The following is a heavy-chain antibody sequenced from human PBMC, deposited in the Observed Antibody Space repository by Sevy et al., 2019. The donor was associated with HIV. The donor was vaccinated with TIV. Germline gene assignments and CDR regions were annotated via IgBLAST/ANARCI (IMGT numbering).Heavy chain of an antibody. D-gene: IGHD3-22*01. CDR3: ARVVLYYDANYCDF. Sequence: GGSLRLSCAVSGFTFSSYTMNWVRQAPGKGLEWVSSISSSSSYIYYAGSVKGRFTISRDNAKNSVYLQMNSLRDEDSAVYYCARVVLYYDANYCDFWGQGALVTVSS. CDR2: ISSSSSYI. V-gene: IGHV3-21*01. J-gene: IGHJ4*02. CDR1: GFTFSSYT.